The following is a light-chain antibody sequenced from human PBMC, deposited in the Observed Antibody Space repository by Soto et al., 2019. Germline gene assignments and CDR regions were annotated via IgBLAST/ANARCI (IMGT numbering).Light chain of an antibody. J-gene: IGKJ1*01. V-gene: IGKV3-20*01. CDR1: QSFSSSY. Sequence: EIVLTQSPGPLSLSQGERATLSCRASQSFSSSYLAWYQQKPGQAPRLLIYETSSRATGIPDRFSGSGSQTDFTLTICRLEPEDFAVYYCQQYGTSPRTFGQGTKVDIK. CDR2: ETS. CDR3: QQYGTSPRT.